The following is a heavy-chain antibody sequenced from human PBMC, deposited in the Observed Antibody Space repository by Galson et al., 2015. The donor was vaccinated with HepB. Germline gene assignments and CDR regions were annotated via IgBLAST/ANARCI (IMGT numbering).Heavy chain of an antibody. D-gene: IGHD3-3*02. V-gene: IGHV3-43D*03. J-gene: IGHJ4*02. CDR2: ISWNGATT. CDR3: AKSFSTTFYYSDY. Sequence: SLRLSCAASGFTFDDYAMHWVRQAPGKGLEWVSLISWNGATTYYADSVKGRFTISRDNSKNSLYLQMNSLRVEDTALYYCAKSFSTTFYYSDYWGQGTLVTVSS. CDR1: GFTFDDYA.